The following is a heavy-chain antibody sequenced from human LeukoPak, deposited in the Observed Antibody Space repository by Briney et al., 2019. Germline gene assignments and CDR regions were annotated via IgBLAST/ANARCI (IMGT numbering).Heavy chain of an antibody. CDR1: GFTVSSNY. D-gene: IGHD3-16*01. Sequence: PGGSLRLSCAASGFTVSSNYMSWVRQAPGKGLEWVSVIYSGGSTYYADSAKGRFTISRDNSKNTLYLQMNSLRAEDTAVYYCAKDLFGPLDYWGQGTLVTVSS. J-gene: IGHJ4*02. V-gene: IGHV3-53*01. CDR2: IYSGGST. CDR3: AKDLFGPLDY.